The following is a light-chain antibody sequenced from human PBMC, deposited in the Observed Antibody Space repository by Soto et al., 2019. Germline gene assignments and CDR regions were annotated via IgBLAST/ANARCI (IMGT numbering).Light chain of an antibody. J-gene: IGLJ3*02. V-gene: IGLV3-21*02. CDR2: HDS. CDR3: QVWDSYSDHVV. Sequence: SYELTQPPSVSVAPGQTARITCGESNIGSKSVHWYQQKPGQPPVLVVSHDSDRPSWIAERFSGSNSGNTATLTISRVDAGDEADYFCQVWDSYSDHVVFGGGTKLTVL. CDR1: NIGSKS.